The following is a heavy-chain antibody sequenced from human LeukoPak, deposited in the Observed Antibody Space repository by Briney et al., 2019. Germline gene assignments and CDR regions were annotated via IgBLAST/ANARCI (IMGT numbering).Heavy chain of an antibody. CDR3: AKDHVSQYRPEYFQH. CDR1: AFTLAMYS. V-gene: IGHV3-23*01. Sequence: CLRPAWAPAAFTLAMYSMSWVRHAPGKWLEWVSAISDRGYSTYYADSGKGRFTISRDNSKTTLYLQMNSLRAKATAVYYCAKDHVSQYRPEYFQHWGQGTLVTVSS. J-gene: IGHJ1*01. D-gene: IGHD2-2*01. CDR2: ISDRGYST.